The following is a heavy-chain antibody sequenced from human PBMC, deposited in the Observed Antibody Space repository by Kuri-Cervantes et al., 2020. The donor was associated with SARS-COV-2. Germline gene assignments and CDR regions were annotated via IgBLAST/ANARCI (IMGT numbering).Heavy chain of an antibody. CDR3: ARGYSSSFIDY. J-gene: IGHJ4*02. Sequence: GGSLRLSCAASGFTFSSYWMHWVRQAPGKGLVWVSRINSDGSSTSYADSVKGRFTISRDNSKNTLYLQMNSLRAEDTAVYYCARGYSSSFIDYWGQGTLVTVSS. D-gene: IGHD6-13*01. CDR1: GFTFSSYW. CDR2: INSDGSST. V-gene: IGHV3-74*01.